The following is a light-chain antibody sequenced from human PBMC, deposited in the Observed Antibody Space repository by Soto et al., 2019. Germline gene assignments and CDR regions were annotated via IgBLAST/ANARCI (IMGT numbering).Light chain of an antibody. CDR2: EDI. CDR3: CSYAGGTSVV. Sequence: QSALTQPASVSGSPGQSITISCTGTSSDVGRYSLVSWYQQHPGKAPKLMIYEDIERPSGVSNRFSGSKSGNTASLTISGLQTEDAADYYCCSYAGGTSVVFGGGTKLTVL. CDR1: SSDVGRYSL. V-gene: IGLV2-23*01. J-gene: IGLJ2*01.